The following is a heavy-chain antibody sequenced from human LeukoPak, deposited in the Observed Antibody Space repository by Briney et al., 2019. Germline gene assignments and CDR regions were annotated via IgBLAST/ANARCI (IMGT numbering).Heavy chain of an antibody. CDR1: GYTFTSYY. D-gene: IGHD2-2*01. CDR3: AREALSEDIVVVPAARYYYMDV. CDR2: INPSGGST. J-gene: IGHJ6*03. Sequence: ASVKVSCKATGYTFTSYYMHWVRQAPGQGLEWMGIINPSGGSTSYAQKFQGRVTMTRDMSTSTVYMELSSLRSEDTAVYYCAREALSEDIVVVPAARYYYMDVWGKGTTVTVSS. V-gene: IGHV1-46*01.